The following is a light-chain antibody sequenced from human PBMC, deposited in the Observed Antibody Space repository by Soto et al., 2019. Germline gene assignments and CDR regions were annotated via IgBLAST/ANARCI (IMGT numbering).Light chain of an antibody. J-gene: IGLJ2*01. CDR3: TSWTTSTTMI. CDR1: RSDIGAYNF. CDR2: DVS. Sequence: QSALTQPASVSGSPGQSITITCTGTRSDIGAYNFVSWYQQHPVEVPKLMLYDVSIRPSGVSNRFSGSKSGNTASLTISGLQAEDEADYYCTSWTTSTTMIFGGGTKVTVL. V-gene: IGLV2-14*03.